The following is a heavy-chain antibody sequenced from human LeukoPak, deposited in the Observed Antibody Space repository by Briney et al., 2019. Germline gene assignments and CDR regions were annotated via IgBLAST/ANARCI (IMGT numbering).Heavy chain of an antibody. D-gene: IGHD1-26*01. CDR2: INPSGGST. CDR3: AREPLINSGSYVRLFDY. CDR1: GYTFTSYY. Sequence: ASVKVSCKASGYTFTSYYMHWVRQAPGQGLEWMGIINPSGGSTSYAQKFQGRVTMTRDTSTSTVYMELSSLGSEDTAVYYCAREPLINSGSYVRLFDYWGQGTLVTVSS. J-gene: IGHJ4*02. V-gene: IGHV1-46*01.